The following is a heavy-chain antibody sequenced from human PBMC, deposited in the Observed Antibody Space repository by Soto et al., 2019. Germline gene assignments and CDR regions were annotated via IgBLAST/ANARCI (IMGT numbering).Heavy chain of an antibody. CDR1: GFTFSNYV. V-gene: IGHV3-21*01. Sequence: GGSLRLSCAASGFTFSNYVMSWVRQAPGEGLEWVSSISTSSSYIYYADSVKGRFTISRDNAKNSLYLQMNSLRAEDTAVYYCARGYHYYDSSGYDKWDAFDIWGQGTMVTVSS. CDR2: ISTSSSYI. CDR3: ARGYHYYDSSGYDKWDAFDI. D-gene: IGHD3-22*01. J-gene: IGHJ3*02.